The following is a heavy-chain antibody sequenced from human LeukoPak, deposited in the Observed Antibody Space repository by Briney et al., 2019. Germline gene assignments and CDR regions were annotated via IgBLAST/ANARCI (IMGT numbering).Heavy chain of an antibody. V-gene: IGHV4-39*07. CDR1: GGSISSSSYY. J-gene: IGHJ4*02. CDR3: AREYNWNYGEYFDY. D-gene: IGHD1-7*01. Sequence: SSETLSLTCTVSGGSISSSSYYWGWIRQPPGKGLEWIGSIYYSGSTYYNPSLKSRVTISVDTSKNQFSLKLSSVTAADTAVYYCAREYNWNYGEYFDYWGQGTLVTVSS. CDR2: IYYSGST.